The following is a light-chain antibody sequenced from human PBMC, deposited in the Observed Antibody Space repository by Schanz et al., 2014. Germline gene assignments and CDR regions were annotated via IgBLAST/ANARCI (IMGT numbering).Light chain of an antibody. CDR2: GAS. CDR1: QSVSSY. CDR3: QQYGSSPGT. Sequence: ETVLTQSPVTLSLSPGERATLSCRASQSVSSYLAWYQQKPGQAPRLLIYGASSRATGIPDRFSGSGSGTEFTLTIARLEPEDFAVYCCQQYGSSPGTFGQGTKLEIK. J-gene: IGKJ2*01. V-gene: IGKV3-20*01.